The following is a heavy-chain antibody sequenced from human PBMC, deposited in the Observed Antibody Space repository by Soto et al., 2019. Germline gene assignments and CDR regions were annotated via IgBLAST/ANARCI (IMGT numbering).Heavy chain of an antibody. D-gene: IGHD3-22*01. CDR1: GDSISNGGYS. CDR3: ARDSRSGYYLEY. J-gene: IGHJ4*02. V-gene: IGHV4-30-2*01. Sequence: HLQLQESGSGLVKPSQTLSLTCTVSGDSISNGGYSWNWIRQPPGKGLEWIGYIYHSGGPAFNPSLKSPVTLSADSSNNQSSLELRSETAAGNAVYYSARDSRSGYYLEYWTQGSPTTVTS. CDR2: IYHSGGP.